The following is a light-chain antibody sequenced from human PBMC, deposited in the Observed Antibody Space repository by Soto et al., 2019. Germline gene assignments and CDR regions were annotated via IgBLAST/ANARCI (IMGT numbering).Light chain of an antibody. CDR1: QSVSSTY. Sequence: EIVLTQSPGTLSLSPGERATLSCRASQSVSSTYLIWYQQKPGQAPRLLIYGASTRATGVPARFSGSGSGTDFTLTISRLEPEDFAVYYCQQFGDSSWTFGQGTKVDIK. CDR2: GAS. J-gene: IGKJ1*01. V-gene: IGKV3-20*01. CDR3: QQFGDSSWT.